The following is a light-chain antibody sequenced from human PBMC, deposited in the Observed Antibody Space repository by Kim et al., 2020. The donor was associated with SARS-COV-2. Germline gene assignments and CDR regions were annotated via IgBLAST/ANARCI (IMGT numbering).Light chain of an antibody. CDR1: QSVLYSSNNKNY. CDR3: QQYYSTPLT. Sequence: DTVMTQSPDSLAVSLGERATINCKSSQSVLYSSNNKNYLAWYQQKPGQPPKLLIYWASTRESGVPDRFSGSGSGTDFTLTISSLQAEDVAVYYCQQYYSTPLTFGGGTKLEI. V-gene: IGKV4-1*01. CDR2: WAS. J-gene: IGKJ4*01.